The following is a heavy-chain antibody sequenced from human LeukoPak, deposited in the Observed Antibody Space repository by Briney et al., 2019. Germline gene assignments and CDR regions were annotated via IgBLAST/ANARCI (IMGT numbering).Heavy chain of an antibody. D-gene: IGHD3-3*01. J-gene: IGHJ4*02. Sequence: PSETLSLTCTVSGYSISSGYYWGWIRQPPGKGLEWIESIYHSGSTYYNPSLKSRVAISVDTSKNQFSLKLSSVTAADTAVYYCARVPWSGYYNYFDYWGQGTLVTVSS. CDR1: GYSISSGYY. CDR3: ARVPWSGYYNYFDY. V-gene: IGHV4-38-2*02. CDR2: IYHSGST.